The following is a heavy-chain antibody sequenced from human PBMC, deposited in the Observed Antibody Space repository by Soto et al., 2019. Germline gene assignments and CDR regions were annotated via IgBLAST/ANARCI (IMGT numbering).Heavy chain of an antibody. CDR3: ARDVGLGPVTVSTHVDY. D-gene: IGHD4-17*01. V-gene: IGHV1-69*08. J-gene: IGHJ4*02. CDR1: GGTFRNYT. Sequence: QVQLVQSGAEVKKPGSSVKVSCKAYGGTFRNYTITWVRQAPGQALEWLGRIIPFLDIANYAKKFQGRVTITAAKSTSTAYMELSSLRSEDTAVYYCARDVGLGPVTVSTHVDYWGQGTLVIVSS. CDR2: IIPFLDIA.